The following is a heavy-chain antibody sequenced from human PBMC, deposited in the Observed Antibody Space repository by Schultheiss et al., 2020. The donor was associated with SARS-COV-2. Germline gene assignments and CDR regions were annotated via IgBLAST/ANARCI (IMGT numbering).Heavy chain of an antibody. CDR1: GGTFSSYA. Sequence: SVKVSCKASGGTFSSYAISWVRQAPGQGLEWMGGIIPIFGTANYAQKFQGRVTITADESTSTAYMELSSLRSEDTAVYYCARDGGGSQNYYYYGMDVWGQGTTVTVSS. V-gene: IGHV1-69*13. CDR2: IIPIFGTA. D-gene: IGHD2-15*01. CDR3: ARDGGGSQNYYYYGMDV. J-gene: IGHJ6*02.